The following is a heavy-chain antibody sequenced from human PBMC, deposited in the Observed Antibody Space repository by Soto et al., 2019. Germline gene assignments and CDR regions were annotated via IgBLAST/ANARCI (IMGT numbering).Heavy chain of an antibody. D-gene: IGHD3-9*01. CDR1: GYTFTSYD. CDR3: ARGRTVDDYDILTGYYDYYYYYYMDV. V-gene: IGHV1-8*01. Sequence: ASVKVSCKASGYTFTSYDINWVRQATGQGLEWMGWMNPNSGNTGYAQKFQGRVTMTRNTSISTAYMELSSLRSEDTAVYYCARGRTVDDYDILTGYYDYYYYYYMDVWGKGTTVTVSS. J-gene: IGHJ6*03. CDR2: MNPNSGNT.